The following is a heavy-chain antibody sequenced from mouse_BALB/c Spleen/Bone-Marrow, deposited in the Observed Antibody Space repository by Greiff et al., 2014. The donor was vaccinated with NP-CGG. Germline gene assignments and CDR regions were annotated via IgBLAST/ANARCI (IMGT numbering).Heavy chain of an antibody. D-gene: IGHD1-1*01. CDR1: GYAFSSSW. CDR2: IYPGDGDT. J-gene: IGHJ3*01. CDR3: ARTYGSSYFVY. V-gene: IGHV1-82*01. Sequence: VKLMESGPELVKPGASVKISCRASGYAFSSSWMNWVKQRPGQGLEWIGRIYPGDGDTNYNGNFKGKATLTADKSSSTAYMQLSGLTSVDSAVYFCARTYGSSYFVYWGQGTLVTVSA.